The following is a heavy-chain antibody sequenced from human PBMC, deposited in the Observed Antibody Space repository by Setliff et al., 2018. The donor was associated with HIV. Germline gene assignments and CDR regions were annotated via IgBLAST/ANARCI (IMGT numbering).Heavy chain of an antibody. J-gene: IGHJ4*02. CDR2: IYYSGSA. D-gene: IGHD2-21*01. CDR3: AQMSISASVYFDY. Sequence: SETLSLTCTVSGGSISSGDYYWSWIRQPPGEGLDWIAYIYYSGSAYYNPSLKSRVTISVDSSKNQFSLKLSSVTAADTAVYFCAQMSISASVYFDYWGQGSQVTVSS. V-gene: IGHV4-30-4*08. CDR1: GGSISSGDYY.